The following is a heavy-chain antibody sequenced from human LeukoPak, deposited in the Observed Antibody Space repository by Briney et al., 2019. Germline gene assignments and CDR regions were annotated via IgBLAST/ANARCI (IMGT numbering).Heavy chain of an antibody. CDR3: ATFSTKDGFDY. CDR2: IWYDGSNK. D-gene: IGHD2-2*01. J-gene: IGHJ4*02. Sequence: GALRLSCAASGFSFSSYGMHWVRQAPGKGLEWVAVIWYDGSNKYYADSVKGRFSISRDNSKNTLYLQMNSLRAEDTAVYYCATFSTKDGFDYWGQGTLVTVSS. CDR1: GFSFSSYG. V-gene: IGHV3-33*01.